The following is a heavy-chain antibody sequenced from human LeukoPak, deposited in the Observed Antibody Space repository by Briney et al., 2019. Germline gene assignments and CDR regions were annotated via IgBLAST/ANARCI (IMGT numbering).Heavy chain of an antibody. CDR3: ATSTSWYDGGFDF. V-gene: IGHV3-48*04. Sequence: PGGSLRLSCAASGFILSNYRMNWVRQAPGKGLEWVSYISSSGNSREYADSVKGRFTISRDNARDSLHLQMNSLRAEDTAVYYCATSTSWYDGGFDFWGQGTLVTVSS. CDR2: ISSSGNSR. J-gene: IGHJ4*02. D-gene: IGHD2-2*01. CDR1: GFILSNYR.